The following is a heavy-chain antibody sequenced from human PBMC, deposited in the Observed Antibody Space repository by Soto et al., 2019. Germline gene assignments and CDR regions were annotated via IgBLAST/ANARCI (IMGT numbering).Heavy chain of an antibody. CDR2: IYPGDSDT. CDR3: ARLPSMVRGVIISPPNWFDP. Sequence: GESLKISCKGSGCSFTSYWIGWVRQMPGKGLEWMGIIYPGDSDTRYSPSFQGQVTISADKSISTAYLQWSSLKASDTAMYYCARLPSMVRGVIISPPNWFDPWGQGTLVTVSS. D-gene: IGHD3-10*01. J-gene: IGHJ5*02. V-gene: IGHV5-51*01. CDR1: GCSFTSYW.